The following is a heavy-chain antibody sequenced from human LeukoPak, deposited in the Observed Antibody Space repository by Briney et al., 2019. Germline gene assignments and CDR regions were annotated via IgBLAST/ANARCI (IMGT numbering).Heavy chain of an antibody. D-gene: IGHD3-10*01. CDR3: ARSIGGFDY. J-gene: IGHJ4*02. V-gene: IGHV3-48*03. CDR1: GFTFSGFE. Sequence: PGGSLRLSCAASGFTFSGFEMTWVRQAPGKGLEWVSYISSSGSTVYFADSVKGRFTISRDNAKNSLFLQMNSLRAEDTAVYYCARSIGGFDYWGQGTLVTVSS. CDR2: ISSSGSTV.